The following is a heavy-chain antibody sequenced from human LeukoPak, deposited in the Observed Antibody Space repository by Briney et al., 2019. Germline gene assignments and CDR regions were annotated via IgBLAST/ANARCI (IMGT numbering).Heavy chain of an antibody. CDR1: GFTFSSYA. J-gene: IGHJ5*02. Sequence: GGSLRLSCAASGFTFSSYAMSWVRQAPGKGLEWVSAISGSGGSTYYADSVKGRFTISRDNSKNTLYLQMNSLRAEDTAVYYCAKDLEGILNGPWYWFDPWGQGTLVTVSS. CDR2: ISGSGGST. CDR3: AKDLEGILNGPWYWFDP. D-gene: IGHD3-9*01. V-gene: IGHV3-23*01.